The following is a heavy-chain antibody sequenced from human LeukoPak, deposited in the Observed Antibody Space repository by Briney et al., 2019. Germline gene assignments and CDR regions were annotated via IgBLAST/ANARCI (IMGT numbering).Heavy chain of an antibody. CDR1: GGSISSGGYY. CDR3: ARGVLRYFDWLLWPDAFDI. CDR2: IYHSGST. V-gene: IGHV4-30-2*01. Sequence: SSETLSLTCTVSGGSISSGGYYWSWIRQPPGKGLEWIGYIYHSGSTYYNPSLKSRVTISVDTSKNQFSLKLSSVTAADTAVYYCARGVLRYFDWLLWPDAFDIWGQGTMVTVSS. D-gene: IGHD3-9*01. J-gene: IGHJ3*02.